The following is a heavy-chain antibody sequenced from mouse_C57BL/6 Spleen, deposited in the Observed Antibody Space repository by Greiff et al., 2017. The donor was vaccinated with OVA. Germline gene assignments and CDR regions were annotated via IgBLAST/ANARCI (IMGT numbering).Heavy chain of an antibody. CDR3: ARWGSYTFDY. Sequence: QVQLKQPGAELVKPGASVKLSCKASGYTFTSYWMHWVKQRPGQGLEWIGMIHPNSGSTNYNEKFKSKATLTVDKSSSTAYMQLSSLTSEDSAVYYCARWGSYTFDYWGQGTTLTVSS. CDR2: IHPNSGST. V-gene: IGHV1-64*01. J-gene: IGHJ2*01. CDR1: GYTFTSYW. D-gene: IGHD1-1*02.